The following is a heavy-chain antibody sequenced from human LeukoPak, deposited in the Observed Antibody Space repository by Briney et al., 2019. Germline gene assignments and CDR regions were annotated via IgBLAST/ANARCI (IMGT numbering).Heavy chain of an antibody. J-gene: IGHJ4*02. D-gene: IGHD5-18*01. CDR3: AREYMALGYSCGPPSFDY. Sequence: GGSLRLSCAASGFTFSSYSMNWVRQAPGKGLEWVSYISSSSSTIYYADSVKGRFTISGDNAKNSLYLQMNSLRAEDTAVYYCAREYMALGYSCGPPSFDYWGQGTLVTVSS. V-gene: IGHV3-48*04. CDR2: ISSSSSTI. CDR1: GFTFSSYS.